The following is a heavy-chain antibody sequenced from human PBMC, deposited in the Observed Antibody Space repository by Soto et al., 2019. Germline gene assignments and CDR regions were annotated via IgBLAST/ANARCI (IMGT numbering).Heavy chain of an antibody. CDR3: VKGEYYYDGSAYYPFDY. CDR2: INGDASSL. D-gene: IGHD3-22*01. J-gene: IGHJ4*02. V-gene: IGHV3-74*03. Sequence: GGSLRLSCAASGFTFSSHWMHWVRQDPGKGLLWVARINGDASSLMYADSVKGRFTISRDNAKNTLHLQMNSLRADDTAVYYCVKGEYYYDGSAYYPFDYWGQGRMVTVSS. CDR1: GFTFSSHW.